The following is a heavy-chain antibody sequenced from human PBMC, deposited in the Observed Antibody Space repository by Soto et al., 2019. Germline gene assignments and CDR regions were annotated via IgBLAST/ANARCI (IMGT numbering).Heavy chain of an antibody. Sequence: LRLSCEASGFTFTSDSMTLVRQAPGKGLEWVSSISSHGRDIFYADSVKGRFTISRDNAKDSLHLQMNSLTGEDSAVYYCARGAALAGKLDLWGQGTLVTVSS. CDR1: GFTFTSDS. D-gene: IGHD6-19*01. J-gene: IGHJ4*02. CDR3: ARGAALAGKLDL. CDR2: ISSHGRDI. V-gene: IGHV3-21*06.